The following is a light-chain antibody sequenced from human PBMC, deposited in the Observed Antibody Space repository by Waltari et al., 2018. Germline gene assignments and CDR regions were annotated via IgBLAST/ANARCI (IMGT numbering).Light chain of an antibody. CDR1: SSDVGGYDY. CDR2: DVS. J-gene: IGLJ2*01. Sequence: QSALTQPASVSGSPGQSITISCTGTSSDVGGYDYVSWYQQRPGKAPKVMIYDVSNRPSGVSNRFSGSKSGNTASLAISGLQAEDEADYYCSSYTSITTVIFGGGTKLTVL. CDR3: SSYTSITTVI. V-gene: IGLV2-14*03.